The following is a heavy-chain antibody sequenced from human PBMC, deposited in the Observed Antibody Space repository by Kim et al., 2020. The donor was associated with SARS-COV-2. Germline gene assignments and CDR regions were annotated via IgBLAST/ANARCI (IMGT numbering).Heavy chain of an antibody. CDR2: T. D-gene: IGHD6-6*01. V-gene: IGHV3-53*01. J-gene: IGHJ5*02. CDR3: ARTSSTFKFPT. Sequence: TYYATSVKGRCTISRDNSKNTLFLQMSSLRADDTAIYYCARTSSTFKFPTWGQGTLVTVSS.